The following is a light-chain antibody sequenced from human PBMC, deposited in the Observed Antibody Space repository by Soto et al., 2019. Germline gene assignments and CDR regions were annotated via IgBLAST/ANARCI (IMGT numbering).Light chain of an antibody. V-gene: IGKV3-15*01. J-gene: IGKJ1*01. CDR2: GAF. CDR1: QSVSTN. Sequence: EIVLTQSPGTLSLSPGERATLSCRASQSVSTNLAWYHQKLGQAPRLLIYGAFTRATGIPPRFSGSGSGTEFTLTISSLQSDDFGTYYCQQYAAYSWTFGQGTKVDIK. CDR3: QQYAAYSWT.